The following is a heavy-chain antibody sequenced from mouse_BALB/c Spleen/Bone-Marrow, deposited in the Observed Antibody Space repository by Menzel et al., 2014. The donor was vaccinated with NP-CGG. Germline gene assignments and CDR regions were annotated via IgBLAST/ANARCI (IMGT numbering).Heavy chain of an antibody. V-gene: IGHV1S137*01. D-gene: IGHD1-1*01. CDR1: GYTFTDYA. CDR3: ARESIYYYGSTLDY. Sequence: VQLQQSGAELVRPGASVKISCKGSGYTFTDYAMHWVKQSHAKSLEWIGVISTYYGDASYNQKFKGKATMTVDKSSSTAYMELARLTSEDSAIYYCARESIYYYGSTLDYWGQGTTLTVSP. J-gene: IGHJ2*01. CDR2: ISTYYGDA.